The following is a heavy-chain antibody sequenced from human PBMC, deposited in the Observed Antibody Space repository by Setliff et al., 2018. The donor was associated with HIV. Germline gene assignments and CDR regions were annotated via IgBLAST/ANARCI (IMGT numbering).Heavy chain of an antibody. CDR1: GGSISDYY. J-gene: IGHJ3*01. CDR2: LYPSGNR. CDR3: AKETETTSGPCGSFDV. D-gene: IGHD1-1*01. Sequence: KTSETLSLTCTVSGGSISDYYWIWIRQSAEMGLEWIGRLYPSGNRKYNPSLERRVAISVDASGNRFSLRVRSVTAADTAMYFCAKETETTSGPCGSFDVWGQGALVTVSS. V-gene: IGHV4-4*07.